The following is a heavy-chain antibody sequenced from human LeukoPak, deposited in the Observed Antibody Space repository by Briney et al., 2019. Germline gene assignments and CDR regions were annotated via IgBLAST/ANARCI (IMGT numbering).Heavy chain of an antibody. CDR1: GFTFSSYG. CDR3: TRTILLYTHYYYGMDV. V-gene: IGHV3-33*01. Sequence: GGSLRLSCAASGFTFSSYGMHWVRQAPGKGLEWVAVIWYDGSNKYYADSVKGRFTISRDNSKNTLYLQMNSLRAEDTAVYYCTRTILLYTHYYYGMDVWGQGTTVTVSS. J-gene: IGHJ6*02. CDR2: IWYDGSNK. D-gene: IGHD2-2*02.